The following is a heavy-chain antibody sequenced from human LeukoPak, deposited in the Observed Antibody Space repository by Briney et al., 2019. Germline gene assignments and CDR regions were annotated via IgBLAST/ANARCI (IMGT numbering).Heavy chain of an antibody. CDR1: GYTFTGYF. D-gene: IGHD4-17*01. J-gene: IGHJ5*02. V-gene: IGHV1-2*06. CDR2: INSNAGGT. CDR3: ARGQPYGDYNWFDL. Sequence: ASVKVSCKASGYTFTGYFMHWVRQAPGQGLEWLGRINSNAGGTTYARRFQGRVTMTRDTSITTAHMELSRLKSDDTAVYYCARGQPYGDYNWFDLWGQGALVTVSS.